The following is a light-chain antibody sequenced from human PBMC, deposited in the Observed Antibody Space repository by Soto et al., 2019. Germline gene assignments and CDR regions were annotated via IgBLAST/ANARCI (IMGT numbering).Light chain of an antibody. CDR3: QQYGSSPPWT. CDR1: QSVSSSY. Sequence: EIVLTQSPDTLSLSPGERATVSCRASQSVSSSYLAWYQQKPGQAPRLLIYGASSRATGIPDRFSGSGSGTDFTLTISRLEPEDFAVYYCQQYGSSPPWTFGQGTKV. J-gene: IGKJ1*01. V-gene: IGKV3-20*01. CDR2: GAS.